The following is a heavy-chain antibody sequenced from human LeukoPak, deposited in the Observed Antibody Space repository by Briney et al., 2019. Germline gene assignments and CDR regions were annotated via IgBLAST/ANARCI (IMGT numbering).Heavy chain of an antibody. CDR3: ARDWDSSSLYYFDY. J-gene: IGHJ4*02. V-gene: IGHV1-2*02. CDR1: GYTFTDYY. D-gene: IGHD6-6*01. Sequence: ASVKVSCKAAGYTFTDYYIHWVRQAPGQGLEWMGWINPNSGGTNFAQKFQGRVTMTRDTSISTAYMELSSLRSDDTAVYYCARDWDSSSLYYFDYWGQGTLVTVSS. CDR2: INPNSGGT.